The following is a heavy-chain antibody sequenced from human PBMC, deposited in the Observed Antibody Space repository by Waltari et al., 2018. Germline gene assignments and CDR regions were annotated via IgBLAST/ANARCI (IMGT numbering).Heavy chain of an antibody. D-gene: IGHD3-3*01. CDR3: ARAYYDFWSGYYGFDY. CDR1: GGSFSGYY. V-gene: IGHV4-34*01. J-gene: IGHJ4*02. CDR2: INHSGST. Sequence: QVQLQQWGAGLLKPSETLSLTCAVYGGSFSGYYWSWIRQPPGKGLEWIGEINHSGSTNYNPSLKSRVTISVDTSKNQFSLKLSSVTAADTAVYYCARAYYDFWSGYYGFDYWGQGTLVTVSS.